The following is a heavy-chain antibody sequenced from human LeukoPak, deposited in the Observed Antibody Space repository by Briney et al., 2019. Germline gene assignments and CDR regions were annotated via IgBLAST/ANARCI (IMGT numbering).Heavy chain of an antibody. CDR3: ARDNRGYSSGSSVYYYYMDV. Sequence: SETLSLTCTVSGGSISSYYWSWIRQPPGEGLEWIGYIYYSGSSNYNPSLKSRVTISVDTSKNQFSLKLSSVTAADTAVYYCARDNRGYSSGSSVYYYYMDVWSKGTTVTVSS. CDR1: GGSISSYY. CDR2: IYYSGSS. D-gene: IGHD5-18*01. V-gene: IGHV4-59*01. J-gene: IGHJ6*03.